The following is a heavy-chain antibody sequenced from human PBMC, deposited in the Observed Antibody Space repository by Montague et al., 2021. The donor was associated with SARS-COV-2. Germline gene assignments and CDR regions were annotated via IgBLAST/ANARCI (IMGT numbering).Heavy chain of an antibody. CDR1: GGSISSRTYY. J-gene: IGHJ2*01. Sequence: SETLSLTCIVSGGSISSRTYYWGWIRQPPGEGLEWIGSIFYDGSTYYNPSLKSRVTISVDTSKNQFSLNLSSVTAAATAVYYCARHGPNDYYHSRYFDLWGRGTLVTVSS. CDR2: IFYDGST. CDR3: ARHGPNDYYHSRYFDL. D-gene: IGHD3-10*01. V-gene: IGHV4-39*01.